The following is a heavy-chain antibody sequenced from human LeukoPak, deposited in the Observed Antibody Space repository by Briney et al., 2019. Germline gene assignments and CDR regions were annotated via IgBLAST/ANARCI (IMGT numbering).Heavy chain of an antibody. Sequence: GASVKVSCKASGYTFTGYYIHWVRQAPGQALEWMGWINPHSGGTNFAQKFQGRVTMTRDTSISTAYMELSSLRSDDTAVYYCARVVLRGVIITGVFAFDIWGQGTMVTVSS. V-gene: IGHV1-2*02. D-gene: IGHD3-10*01. J-gene: IGHJ3*02. CDR3: ARVVLRGVIITGVFAFDI. CDR1: GYTFTGYY. CDR2: INPHSGGT.